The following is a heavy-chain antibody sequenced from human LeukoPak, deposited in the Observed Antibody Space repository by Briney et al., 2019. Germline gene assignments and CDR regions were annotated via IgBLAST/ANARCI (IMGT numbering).Heavy chain of an antibody. J-gene: IGHJ4*02. CDR2: VKEDGSEK. D-gene: IGHD3-22*01. Sequence: GGPLRLFCAASVFTFSTYWVSCVPEARGKGLEWVANVKEDGSEKCYGDSVKGRFTISGDNAKNSLYLQMNSLRGEDTAVYYCARDSSGYQWGQGTLVTVSS. CDR3: ARDSSGYQ. V-gene: IGHV3-7*01. CDR1: VFTFSTYW.